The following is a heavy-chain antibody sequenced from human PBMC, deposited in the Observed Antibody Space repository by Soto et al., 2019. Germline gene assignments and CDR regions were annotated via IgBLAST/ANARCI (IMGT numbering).Heavy chain of an antibody. CDR3: ARYTSVDIVATIGDNWFDP. D-gene: IGHD5-12*01. V-gene: IGHV1-69*01. CDR2: IIPIFGTA. CDR1: GGTFSSYA. J-gene: IGHJ5*02. Sequence: QVQLVQSGAEVKKPGSSVKVSCKASGGTFSSYAISWVRQAPGQGLEWMGGIIPIFGTANYAQKFQGRVTITADESTSTAYMELSSLRSEDTAVYYCARYTSVDIVATIGDNWFDPWGQGTLVTVSS.